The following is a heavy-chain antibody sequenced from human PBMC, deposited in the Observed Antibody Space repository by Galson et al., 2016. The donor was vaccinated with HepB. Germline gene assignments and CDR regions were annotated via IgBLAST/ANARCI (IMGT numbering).Heavy chain of an antibody. Sequence: SLRLSCAASGVTFSGSVMHWVRQASGKGLEWVGHIRSRPNGYATAYGASVKGRFTISRDDSKNTAYLQMKSLKTEATAVYYCSSGSPPIGLDVWGKGTTVTVSS. CDR2: IRSRPNGYAT. J-gene: IGHJ6*04. CDR3: SSGSPPIGLDV. CDR1: GVTFSGSV. V-gene: IGHV3-73*01.